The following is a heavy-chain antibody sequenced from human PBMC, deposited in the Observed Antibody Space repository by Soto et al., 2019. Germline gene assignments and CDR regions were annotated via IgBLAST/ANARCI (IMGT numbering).Heavy chain of an antibody. CDR1: GFTFINDW. CDR2: IRGRAHGGTT. J-gene: IGHJ3*01. Sequence: EVQLVESGGGLVKPGGSLRLSCAASGFTFINDWLSWVRQAPGKRLEWVGGIRGRAHGGTTDYAAPVNGSFTVSRDDSKSLVVLHMASSCNGNTAVTAAVAYLSYDDWG. V-gene: IGHV3-15*01. D-gene: IGHD3-10*01. CDR3: VAYLSYDD.